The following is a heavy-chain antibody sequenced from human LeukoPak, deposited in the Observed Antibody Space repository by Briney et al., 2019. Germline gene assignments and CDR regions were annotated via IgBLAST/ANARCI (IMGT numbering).Heavy chain of an antibody. V-gene: IGHV3-9*01. CDR3: AKGPAAMFYHGMDV. Sequence: PGGSLRISCAASGFTFDDYAMHWVRQAPGKGLEWVSGISWNSGSIGYADSVKGRFTISRDNAKNSLYLQMNSLRAEDTALYYCAKGPAAMFYHGMDVWGQGTTVTVSS. J-gene: IGHJ6*02. D-gene: IGHD2-2*01. CDR2: ISWNSGSI. CDR1: GFTFDDYA.